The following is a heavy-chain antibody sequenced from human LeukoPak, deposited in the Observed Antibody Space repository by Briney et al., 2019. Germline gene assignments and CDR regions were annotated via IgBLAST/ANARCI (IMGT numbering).Heavy chain of an antibody. CDR2: ISFDGRTK. CDR1: KFTFSNYG. Sequence: PGGSLRLSCTASKFTFSNYGMQWVRQAPGKGLEWVAVISFDGRTKYYADSVKGRFTISRDNSKNTLYLQMNSLRAEDTAVYYCAKDAILGYCSSTSCYMVYWGQGTLVTVSS. D-gene: IGHD2-2*02. J-gene: IGHJ4*02. V-gene: IGHV3-30*18. CDR3: AKDAILGYCSSTSCYMVY.